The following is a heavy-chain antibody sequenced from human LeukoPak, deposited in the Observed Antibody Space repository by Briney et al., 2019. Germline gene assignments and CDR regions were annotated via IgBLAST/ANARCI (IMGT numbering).Heavy chain of an antibody. V-gene: IGHV1-69*05. D-gene: IGHD1-7*01. Sequence: GASVKVSCKASGYTFTGYYMHWVRQAPGQGLEWMGGIIPIFGTANYAQKFQGRVTITTDESTSTAYMELSSLRFEDTAVYYCARGRVVTGTTAITHYYYYYMDVWGKGTTVTVSS. CDR3: ARGRVVTGTTAITHYYYYYMDV. CDR1: GYTFTGYY. J-gene: IGHJ6*03. CDR2: IIPIFGTA.